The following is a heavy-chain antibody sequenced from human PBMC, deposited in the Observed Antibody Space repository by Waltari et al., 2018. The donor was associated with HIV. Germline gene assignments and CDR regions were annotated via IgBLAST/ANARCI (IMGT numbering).Heavy chain of an antibody. CDR2: ISYDGSNK. J-gene: IGHJ4*02. D-gene: IGHD5-12*01. CDR3: AANPVDIVATIPDF. Sequence: QVQLVESGGGVVQPGRSLRLSCAASGFTLRSYAMHWVSPAPGKGLEWVAVISYDGSNKYYADSVKGRFTISRDNSKNTLYLQMNSLRAEDTAVYYCAANPVDIVATIPDFWGQGTLVTVSS. CDR1: GFTLRSYA. V-gene: IGHV3-30*04.